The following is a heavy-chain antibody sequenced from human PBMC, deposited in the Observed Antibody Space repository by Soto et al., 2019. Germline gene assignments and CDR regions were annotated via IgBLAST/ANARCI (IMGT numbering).Heavy chain of an antibody. CDR3: AKREGNTYGLFH. Sequence: EVQLVESGGGLVQPGGSLRLSCAASGFSFSSYWIHWVRQAPGKGLVWVSRIKTDGSSTDDANSVKGRFTISRDNAKKTLYLQRNSLRAEDTAVYYCAKREGNTYGLFHWGQGTLVNVAS. J-gene: IGHJ4*02. CDR2: IKTDGSST. D-gene: IGHD5-18*01. V-gene: IGHV3-74*01. CDR1: GFSFSSYW.